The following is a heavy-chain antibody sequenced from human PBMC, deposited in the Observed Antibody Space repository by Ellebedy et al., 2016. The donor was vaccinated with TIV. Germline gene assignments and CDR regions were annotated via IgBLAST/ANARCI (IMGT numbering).Heavy chain of an antibody. J-gene: IGHJ6*02. CDR1: GFNFSLYS. V-gene: IGHV3-30*18. CDR3: AKDHEWAGFMAVDYGMDV. Sequence: GESLKISXAASGFNFSLYSISWVRQAPGKGLEWVANISFDGKRIAYAASVKGRFTISRENSMNTVYLQMNSLRGEDTAQYYCAKDHEWAGFMAVDYGMDVWGQGTTVTVSS. CDR2: ISFDGKRI. D-gene: IGHD1-26*01.